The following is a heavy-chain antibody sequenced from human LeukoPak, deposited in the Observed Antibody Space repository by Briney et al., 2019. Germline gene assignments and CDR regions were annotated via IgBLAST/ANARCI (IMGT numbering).Heavy chain of an antibody. D-gene: IGHD3-3*01. Sequence: GGSLRLSCAASGFTFSDHHMDWVRQAPGKGLEWVGRTRNKANSYTTEYAASVKGRFTISRDDSKNSLYLQMNSLKTEDTAVYYCARPYDFWSGYDYWGQGTLVTVSS. CDR2: TRNKANSYTT. J-gene: IGHJ4*02. V-gene: IGHV3-72*01. CDR1: GFTFSDHH. CDR3: ARPYDFWSGYDY.